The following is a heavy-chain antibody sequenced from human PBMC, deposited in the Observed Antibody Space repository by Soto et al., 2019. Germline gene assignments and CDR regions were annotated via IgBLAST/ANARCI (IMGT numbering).Heavy chain of an antibody. Sequence: EVQLVESGGGLVQPGGSLRLSCAASGFTFSSFWMHWVAQAPGGGLVWVSRINSVGSNTNYADSVKGRFTISRDNAKNTLYLQMNSLRAEDTAVYYCARGGVPAAMSYWGQGTLVTVSS. D-gene: IGHD2-2*01. J-gene: IGHJ4*02. CDR2: INSVGSNT. CDR3: ARGGVPAAMSY. V-gene: IGHV3-74*01. CDR1: GFTFSSFW.